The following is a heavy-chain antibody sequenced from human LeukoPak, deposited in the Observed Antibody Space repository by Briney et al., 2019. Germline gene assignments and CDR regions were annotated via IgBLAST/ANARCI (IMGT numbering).Heavy chain of an antibody. CDR2: IYYSGST. D-gene: IGHD5-18*01. V-gene: IGHV4-39*01. J-gene: IGHJ4*02. CDR1: GGSISSRSYY. CDR3: ARQRAYSYGYPDY. Sequence: SETLSLTCTVSGGSISSRSYYWGWIRQPPGKGLEWIGSIYYSGSTYYNPSLKSRVTISVDTSKNQFSLNLSSVTAADTAVYYCARQRAYSYGYPDYWGQGTLVTVSS.